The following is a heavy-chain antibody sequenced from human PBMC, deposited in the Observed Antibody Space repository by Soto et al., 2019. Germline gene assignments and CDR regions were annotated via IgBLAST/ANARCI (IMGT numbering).Heavy chain of an antibody. V-gene: IGHV3-66*01. CDR1: GFTVSSNY. Sequence: GGSLRLSCAASGFTVSSNYMSWVRQAPGKGLEWVSVIYNGGSTYYADSVKGRFTISRDKSKNTLYLQMHSLRAEDTAVYYGARDTDGDYYYYYMDVWGKGTTVTVSS. J-gene: IGHJ6*03. CDR3: ARDTDGDYYYYYMDV. D-gene: IGHD4-4*01. CDR2: IYNGGST.